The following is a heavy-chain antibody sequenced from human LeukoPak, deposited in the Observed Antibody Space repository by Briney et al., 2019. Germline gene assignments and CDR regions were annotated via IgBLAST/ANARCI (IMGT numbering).Heavy chain of an antibody. CDR2: IKQDGGEK. J-gene: IGHJ6*03. D-gene: IGHD2-15*01. CDR1: GFTFSSYL. Sequence: GGSLRLSCAASGFTFSSYLMSWVRQAPGKGLEWVANIKQDGGEKYVDSVKGRFTISRDNAKNSLYLETNSLRAEDRAVYYCARGGRKSRGVDIVRKKETGYCYYMDVWGKGTTVTVSS. CDR3: ARGGRKSRGVDIVRKKETGYCYYMDV. V-gene: IGHV3-7*01.